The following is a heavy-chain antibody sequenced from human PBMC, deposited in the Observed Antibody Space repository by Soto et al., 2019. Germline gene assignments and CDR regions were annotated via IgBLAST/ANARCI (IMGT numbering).Heavy chain of an antibody. D-gene: IGHD1-26*01. CDR3: ATRLLGSLGATKVGY. J-gene: IGHJ4*02. Sequence: ASVKVSCKASGYTFTSYDINWVRQATGQGLEWMGWMNPNSGNTGYAQKFQGRVTMTRNTSISTAYMELSSLRSEDTAVYYCATRLLGSLGATKVGYWGQGTLVTVSS. CDR2: MNPNSGNT. CDR1: GYTFTSYD. V-gene: IGHV1-8*01.